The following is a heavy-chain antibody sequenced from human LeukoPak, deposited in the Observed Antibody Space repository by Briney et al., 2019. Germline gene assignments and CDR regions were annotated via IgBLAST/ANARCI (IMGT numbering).Heavy chain of an antibody. CDR2: INPNIGDT. D-gene: IGHD4/OR15-4a*01. Sequence: ASVKVSCKASGYTFTDYYVHWVRQAPGQGLEWMGGINPNIGDTNYAQRFQGRVTMTRDTSTSAAYMDLSSLTSDDTAVYCCARSNYGGQGAGDNWFDPWGQGTLVTVSS. J-gene: IGHJ5*02. CDR3: ARSNYGGQGAGDNWFDP. CDR1: GYTFTDYY. V-gene: IGHV1-2*02.